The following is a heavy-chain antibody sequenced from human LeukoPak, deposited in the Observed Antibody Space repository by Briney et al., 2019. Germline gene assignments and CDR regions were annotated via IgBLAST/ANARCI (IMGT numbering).Heavy chain of an antibody. D-gene: IGHD3-3*01. CDR3: ARVDAREPITIFVPTRGNWFDP. CDR2: ISTYNGNT. J-gene: IGHJ5*02. V-gene: IGHV1-18*01. CDR1: GYTFTNYG. Sequence: SVKVSCKASGYTFTNYGISWVRQAPGQGLEWMGWISTYNGNTDYAQKLQGRVTLTTDTSTSTAYMDLRSLRSDDTAVYYCARVDAREPITIFVPTRGNWFDPWGQGTLVTVSS.